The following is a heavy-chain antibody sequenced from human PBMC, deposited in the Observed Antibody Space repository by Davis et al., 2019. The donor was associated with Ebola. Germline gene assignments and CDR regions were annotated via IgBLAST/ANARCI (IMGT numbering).Heavy chain of an antibody. Sequence: SVTVSCKASGGTFSSYAISWVRQAPGQGLEWMGGIIPIFGTANYAQKLQGRVTMTTDTSTSTAYMELRSLRSDETAVYYCARDRGPGGTGFDYWGQGTLVTVSS. CDR1: GGTFSSYA. D-gene: IGHD1-1*01. J-gene: IGHJ4*02. CDR3: ARDRGPGGTGFDY. CDR2: IIPIFGTA. V-gene: IGHV1-69*05.